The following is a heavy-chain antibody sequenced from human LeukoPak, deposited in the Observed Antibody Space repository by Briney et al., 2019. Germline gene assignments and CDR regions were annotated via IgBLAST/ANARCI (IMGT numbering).Heavy chain of an antibody. V-gene: IGHV4-61*02. Sequence: SQTLSLTCTVSGGSISSGSYYWSWIRQPAGKGLEWIGRIYTSGSTNYNPSLKSRVTISVDTSKNQCSLKVSSVTAADTAVYYCARVSSSSWIFDSWGQGTLVTVAS. CDR1: GGSISSGSYY. CDR3: ARVSSSSWIFDS. D-gene: IGHD6-13*01. CDR2: IYTSGST. J-gene: IGHJ4*02.